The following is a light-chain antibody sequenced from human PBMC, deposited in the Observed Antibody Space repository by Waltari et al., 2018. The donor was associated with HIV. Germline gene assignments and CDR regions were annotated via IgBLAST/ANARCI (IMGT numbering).Light chain of an antibody. V-gene: IGLV7-43*01. CDR1: SGQVIIGSF. Sequence: QTVVTQEPPLTVSPGGTVTLTCASSSGQVIIGSFANWFQQKPGQPPKTLIYASTKSHSWTPARFACSLLDDKPVLTVSVARPEDESDYYCLLYFSVFRPNWVFGGGTKWTVL. CDR3: LLYFSVFRPNWV. CDR2: AST. J-gene: IGLJ3*02.